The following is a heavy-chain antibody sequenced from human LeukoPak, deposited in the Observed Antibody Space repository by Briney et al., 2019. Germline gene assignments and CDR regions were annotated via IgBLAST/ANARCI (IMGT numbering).Heavy chain of an antibody. CDR2: IYYSGST. CDR1: GGSISSYY. V-gene: IGHV4-59*01. J-gene: IGHJ4*02. D-gene: IGHD5-18*01. CDR3: ARDRYIDSDYYFDY. Sequence: KPSETLSLTRTVSGGSISSYYWSWLRQPPGKGLEWIGYIYYSGSTNYNPSLKSRVTISVDTSKNQFSLKLSSVTAADTAVYYCARDRYIDSDYYFDYWGQGTLVTVSS.